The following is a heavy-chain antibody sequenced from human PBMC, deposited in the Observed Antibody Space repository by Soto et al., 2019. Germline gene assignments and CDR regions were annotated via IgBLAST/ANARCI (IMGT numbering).Heavy chain of an antibody. CDR1: GFTFSSYG. V-gene: IGHV3-33*01. Sequence: QVQLVESGGGVVQPGRSLRLSCAASGFTFSSYGMHWVRQAPGKGLEWVAVIWYDGSNKYYADSVKGRFTISRDNSKNTLYLQMNSLRAEDTAVYECARRWGYDAFDIWGQGTMVTVSS. D-gene: IGHD3-16*01. CDR3: ARRWGYDAFDI. CDR2: IWYDGSNK. J-gene: IGHJ3*02.